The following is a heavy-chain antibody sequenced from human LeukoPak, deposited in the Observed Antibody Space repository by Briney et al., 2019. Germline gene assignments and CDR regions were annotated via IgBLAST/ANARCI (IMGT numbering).Heavy chain of an antibody. V-gene: IGHV4-39*07. J-gene: IGHJ6*03. CDR1: GGSISSSSYY. CDR3: AREDRYDFWSGYYPFSSMYYYYYMDV. Sequence: PSETLSLTCTVSGGSISSSSYYWGWIRQPPGKGLEWIGSIYYSGSTYYNPSLKSRVTISVDTSKNQFSLKLSSVTAADTAVYYCAREDRYDFWSGYYPFSSMYYYYYMDVWGKGTTVTVSS. CDR2: IYYSGST. D-gene: IGHD3-3*01.